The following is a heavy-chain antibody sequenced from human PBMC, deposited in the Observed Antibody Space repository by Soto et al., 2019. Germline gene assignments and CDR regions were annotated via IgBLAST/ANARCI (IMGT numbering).Heavy chain of an antibody. V-gene: IGHV5-51*01. D-gene: IGHD4-17*01. CDR2: IYPSDSDT. CDR1: GYSFTSYW. J-gene: IGHJ6*02. CDR3: ARQFSPTEYYNYGMDV. Sequence: GESLKISCKGSGYSFTSYWIAWVRQTPGKGLEWMGIIYPSDSDTRYSPSFQGQVTISADKSISTAYLQWSSLKASDTAMYYCARQFSPTEYYNYGMDVWGQGTTVTVS.